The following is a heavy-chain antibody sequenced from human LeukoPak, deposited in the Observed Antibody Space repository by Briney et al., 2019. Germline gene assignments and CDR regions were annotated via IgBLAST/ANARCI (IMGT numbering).Heavy chain of an antibody. CDR2: IKEDGSEK. V-gene: IGHV3-7*01. CDR3: ARGTKVVALN. Sequence: GGSLRLSCAASGFTFSGYWMSWVRQAPGKGLEWVANIKEDGSEKNYVDSVEGRFTISRDNAKNSLYLQMNSLRAEDTAVYHCARGTKVVALNWGPGTLVTVSS. J-gene: IGHJ4*02. CDR1: GFTFSGYW. D-gene: IGHD3-22*01.